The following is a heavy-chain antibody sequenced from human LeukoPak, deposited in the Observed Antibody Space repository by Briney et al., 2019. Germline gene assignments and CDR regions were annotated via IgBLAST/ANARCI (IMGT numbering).Heavy chain of an antibody. D-gene: IGHD4-17*01. CDR3: ARDLSDYGAPRFDY. CDR2: ISIISSTI. V-gene: IGHV3-48*01. Sequence: GGSLRLSCAASGLTFSSYSMNWVRQAPGKGLEWVSYISIISSTIYYADSVKGRFTISRDNAKNSLYLQMNSLRAGDTAVYDCARDLSDYGAPRFDYWGQGTLVTVSS. J-gene: IGHJ4*02. CDR1: GLTFSSYS.